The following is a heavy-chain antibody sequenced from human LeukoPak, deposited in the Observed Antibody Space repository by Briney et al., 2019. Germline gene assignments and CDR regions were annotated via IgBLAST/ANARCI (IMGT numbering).Heavy chain of an antibody. V-gene: IGHV3-23*01. Sequence: GGSLRLSCAASGFTFSSYAMSWVRQAPGKGLEWVSAISGSGGSTYYADSVKGRFTISRDNSKNTLYLQMNSLRSEDTAVYYCARGANEEGDFWSGSPDYYYMDVWGKGTTVTVSS. CDR2: ISGSGGST. J-gene: IGHJ6*03. CDR3: ARGANEEGDFWSGSPDYYYMDV. CDR1: GFTFSSYA. D-gene: IGHD3-3*01.